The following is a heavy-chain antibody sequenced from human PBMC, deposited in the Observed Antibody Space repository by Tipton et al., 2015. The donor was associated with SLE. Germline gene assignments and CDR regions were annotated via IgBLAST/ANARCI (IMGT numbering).Heavy chain of an antibody. Sequence: GSLRLSCVASGFIFSSYALGWVRQAPGKGLEWVSVIYTGGDTYYADSVKGRLTISRDNSKNTVYLQMNSLRPEDTAVYYCARRAVTNDWYFDLWGRGTLVTVSS. CDR2: IYTGGDT. J-gene: IGHJ2*01. D-gene: IGHD4-17*01. V-gene: IGHV3-23*03. CDR3: ARRAVTNDWYFDL. CDR1: GFIFSSYA.